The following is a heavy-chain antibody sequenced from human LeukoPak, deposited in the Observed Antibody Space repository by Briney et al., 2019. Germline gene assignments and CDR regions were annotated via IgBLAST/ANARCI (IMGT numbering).Heavy chain of an antibody. J-gene: IGHJ4*02. D-gene: IGHD6-13*01. Sequence: SGPTLVNPTQTLTLTCTFSGFSLSTSGMCVSWIRQPPGKALEWLTRIDWDDYKYYSTSLKTRLTISKDTSKNQVVLTMTNMDPVDTATYYCARAITATGRRRAMNFDYWGQGTLVTVSS. V-gene: IGHV2-70*11. CDR3: ARAITATGRRRAMNFDY. CDR1: GFSLSTSGMC. CDR2: IDWDDYK.